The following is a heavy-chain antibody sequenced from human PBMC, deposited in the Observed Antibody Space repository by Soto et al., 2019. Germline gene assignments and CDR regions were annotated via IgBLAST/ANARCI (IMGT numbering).Heavy chain of an antibody. Sequence: PGGSLRLSSAASGFSFDSFAMSWAGRAPGKGLEWVSTISAGGGSIYYADSVKGRFTISRDNSKNTLYLQMNSLRAEDTAVFYCVKGLGGTYGWYYFDYWGQGTLVTVSS. CDR1: GFSFDSFA. CDR2: ISAGGGSI. D-gene: IGHD1-26*01. J-gene: IGHJ4*02. V-gene: IGHV3-23*01. CDR3: VKGLGGTYGWYYFDY.